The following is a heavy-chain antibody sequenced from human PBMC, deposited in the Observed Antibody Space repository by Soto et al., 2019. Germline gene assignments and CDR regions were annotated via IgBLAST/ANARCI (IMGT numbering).Heavy chain of an antibody. J-gene: IGHJ4*02. V-gene: IGHV2-5*02. D-gene: IGHD5-12*01. CDR3: TLVYRGFGNIDY. Sequence: QITLKESGPPLVKPTQTLTLTCTFSGFPLSTSGVGVGWIRQPPGKALEWLALIYWDYDKRYSPSLKSRLTITKDTPKNQLVITITSMEPVDTPTYYRTLVYRGFGNIDYWGQQTLVTVSS. CDR1: GFPLSTSGVG. CDR2: IYWDYDK.